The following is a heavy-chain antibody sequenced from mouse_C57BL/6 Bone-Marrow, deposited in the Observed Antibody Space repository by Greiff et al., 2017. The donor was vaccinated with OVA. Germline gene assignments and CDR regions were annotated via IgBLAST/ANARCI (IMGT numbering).Heavy chain of an antibody. CDR3: ARSSSYYFDY. D-gene: IGHD3-1*01. V-gene: IGHV7-3*01. CDR1: GFTFTDYY. Sequence: EVQVVESGGGLVQPGGSLSLSCAASGFTFTDYYMSWVRQPPGKALEWLGFIRNKANGYTTEYSASVKGRFTISRDNSQSILYLQMNALRAEDSATYYCARSSSYYFDYWGQGTTLTVSS. J-gene: IGHJ2*01. CDR2: IRNKANGYTT.